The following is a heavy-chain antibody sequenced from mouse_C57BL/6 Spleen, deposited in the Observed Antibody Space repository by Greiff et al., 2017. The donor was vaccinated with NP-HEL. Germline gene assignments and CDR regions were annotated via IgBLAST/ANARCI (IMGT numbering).Heavy chain of an antibody. V-gene: IGHV1-26*01. Sequence: EVQLQQSGPELVKPGASVKISCKASGYTFTDYYMNWVKQSHGKSLEWIGDINPNNGGTSYNQKFKGKATLTVDKSSSTAYMELRSLTSEDSAVYCCGRAAMDYWGQGTSVTVSS. CDR1: GYTFTDYY. CDR3: GRAAMDY. J-gene: IGHJ4*01. CDR2: INPNNGGT.